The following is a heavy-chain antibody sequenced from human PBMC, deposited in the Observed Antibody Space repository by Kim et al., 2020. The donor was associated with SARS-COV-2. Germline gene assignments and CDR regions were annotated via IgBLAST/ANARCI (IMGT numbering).Heavy chain of an antibody. Sequence: SETLSHTCTVSGGSISSGGYYWSWIRQHPGKGLEWIGYIYYSGSTYDNPSLKSRDTISVDTSKNQFSLKLSSVTAADTAVYYCARSKAASGWYLGVDYWGQGTLVTVSS. CDR1: GGSISSGGYY. CDR3: ARSKAASGWYLGVDY. D-gene: IGHD6-19*01. J-gene: IGHJ4*02. CDR2: IYYSGST. V-gene: IGHV4-31*03.